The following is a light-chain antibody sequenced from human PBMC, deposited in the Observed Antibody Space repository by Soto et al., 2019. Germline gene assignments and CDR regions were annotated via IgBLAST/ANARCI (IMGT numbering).Light chain of an antibody. J-gene: IGKJ2*01. CDR1: QSLASNY. Sequence: EIVLTQSPGTLSLSPGERATLSCRASQSLASNYLAWYQQKPGQAPRLLIYTASTRATGIPDRFSGSGSGTDFTLTISRLEPEDFAVYYCQHYASSLPSYTFGQGTKLEVK. CDR2: TAS. V-gene: IGKV3-20*01. CDR3: QHYASSLPSYT.